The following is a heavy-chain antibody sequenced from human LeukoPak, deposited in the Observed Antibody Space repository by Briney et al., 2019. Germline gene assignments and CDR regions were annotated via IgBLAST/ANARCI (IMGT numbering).Heavy chain of an antibody. J-gene: IGHJ4*02. V-gene: IGHV1-69*02. CDR3: ARGEDYDYVWGSYRYTFFGY. D-gene: IGHD3-16*02. CDR2: IIPILGIA. Sequence: SVKVSCKASGGTFSSYTTSWVRQAPGQGLEWMGRIIPILGIANYAQKFQGRVTITADKSTSTAYMELSSLRSEDTAVYYCARGEDYDYVWGSYRYTFFGYWGQGTLVTVSS. CDR1: GGTFSSYT.